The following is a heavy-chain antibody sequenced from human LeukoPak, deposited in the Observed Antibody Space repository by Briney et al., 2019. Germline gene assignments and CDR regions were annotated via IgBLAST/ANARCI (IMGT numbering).Heavy chain of an antibody. CDR1: GFSFSSYW. D-gene: IGHD5-18*01. J-gene: IGHJ4*02. V-gene: IGHV3-7*03. Sequence: GGSLRLSCAASGFSFSSYWMSWVRQAPGKGLEWVANIKQDGSEKYYVDSVKGRFTISRDNAKNSLYLQMNSLRAEDTAVYYCAKGKYSYTTYFDYWGQGTLVTASS. CDR3: AKGKYSYTTYFDY. CDR2: IKQDGSEK.